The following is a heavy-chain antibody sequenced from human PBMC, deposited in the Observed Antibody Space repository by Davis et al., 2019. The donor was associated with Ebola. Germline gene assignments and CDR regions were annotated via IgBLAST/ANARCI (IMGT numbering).Heavy chain of an antibody. CDR1: GFTFSSYS. J-gene: IGHJ4*02. D-gene: IGHD3-22*01. V-gene: IGHV3-48*01. Sequence: GESLKISCAASGFTFSSYSMNWVRQAPGKGLEWVSYISSSSSTIYYADSVKGRFTISRDNSKNTLYLQMNSLRAEDTAVYYCAKDPRITMIRYFDYWGQGTLVTVSS. CDR2: ISSSSSTI. CDR3: AKDPRITMIRYFDY.